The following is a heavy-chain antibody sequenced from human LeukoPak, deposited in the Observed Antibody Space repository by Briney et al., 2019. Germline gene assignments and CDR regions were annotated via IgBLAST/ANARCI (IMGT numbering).Heavy chain of an antibody. V-gene: IGHV7-4-1*02. CDR3: ARAFQRLGELSLPNY. J-gene: IGHJ4*02. Sequence: ASVKVSCKASVYTFTDYYMHWVRQAPGQGLEWMGWIHPSTGNPTYAQGFTGRFVFSLDTSVSTTYLQISSLKAEDTAVYYCARAFQRLGELSLPNYWGQGTLVTVSS. D-gene: IGHD3-16*02. CDR1: VYTFTDYY. CDR2: IHPSTGNP.